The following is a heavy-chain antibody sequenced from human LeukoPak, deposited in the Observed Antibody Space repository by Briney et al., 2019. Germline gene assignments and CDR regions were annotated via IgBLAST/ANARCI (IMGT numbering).Heavy chain of an antibody. D-gene: IGHD3-9*01. CDR2: IIPIFGTA. CDR1: GYTFTSYY. J-gene: IGHJ6*02. Sequence: VASVKVSCKASGYTFTSYYMHWVRQAPGQGLEWMGGIIPIFGTANYAQKFQGRVTITADESTSTAYMELSSLRSEDTAVYYCARDDILTTLEVYYGMDVWGQGTTVTVSS. V-gene: IGHV1-69*13. CDR3: ARDDILTTLEVYYGMDV.